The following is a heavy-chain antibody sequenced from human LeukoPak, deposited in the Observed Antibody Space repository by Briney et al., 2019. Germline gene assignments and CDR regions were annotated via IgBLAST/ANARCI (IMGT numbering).Heavy chain of an antibody. V-gene: IGHV3-53*05. Sequence: GGSLRLSCAASGFTVSNNYIAWVRQAPEKGLGWVSVFYPGGSTYYADSVKGRFTISRDNSKNTLYLQMSSLRAEDTAVYYCVKAGRLGCSSTSCYDDSDYWGQGTLVTVSS. CDR2: FYPGGST. CDR3: VKAGRLGCSSTSCYDDSDY. D-gene: IGHD2-2*01. J-gene: IGHJ4*02. CDR1: GFTVSNNY.